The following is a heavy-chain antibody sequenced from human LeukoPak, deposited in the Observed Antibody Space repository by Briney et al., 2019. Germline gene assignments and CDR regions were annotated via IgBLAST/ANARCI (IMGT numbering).Heavy chain of an antibody. V-gene: IGHV3-69-1*02. J-gene: IGHJ4*02. D-gene: IGHD6-19*01. CDR1: GFTFSDYY. CDR3: ARESIAVAGAPFDY. Sequence: PGGSLRLSRAASGFTFSDYYMSWIRQAPGKGLEWVSYISSGSTIYDADSVKGRFTISRDNAKNSLYLQMNSLRAEDTAVYYCARESIAVAGAPFDYWGQGTLVTVSS. CDR2: ISSGSTI.